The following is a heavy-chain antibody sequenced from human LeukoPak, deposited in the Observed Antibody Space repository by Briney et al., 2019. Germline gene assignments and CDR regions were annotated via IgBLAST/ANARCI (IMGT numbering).Heavy chain of an antibody. CDR1: GFAFSFFA. J-gene: IGHJ4*02. D-gene: IGHD3-10*01. CDR2: INANSGTR. Sequence: GGSLRLSCEASGFAFSFFAMSWLRQPPGKGLEWVSTINANSGTRSYAASVRGRLTISRDNPKNTLYLLMNSLSAEDTALYYCAKEQTSSGYFDYWGQGTLVTVSS. CDR3: AKEQTSSGYFDY. V-gene: IGHV3-23*01.